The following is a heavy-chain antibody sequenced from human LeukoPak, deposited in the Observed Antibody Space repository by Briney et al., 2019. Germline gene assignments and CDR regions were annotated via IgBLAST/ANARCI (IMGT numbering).Heavy chain of an antibody. D-gene: IGHD3-3*01. V-gene: IGHV4-59*01. J-gene: IGHJ4*02. CDR1: DGSISSYY. CDR2: IYDSGST. Sequence: SETLSLTYTVSDGSISSYYWSWIRQPPGKGLEWIGHIYDSGSTNHNPSLKSRVTISVDTSKNQFSLKLSSVTAADTAVYYCAREFSWSGFFDYWGQGTLVTVSS. CDR3: AREFSWSGFFDY.